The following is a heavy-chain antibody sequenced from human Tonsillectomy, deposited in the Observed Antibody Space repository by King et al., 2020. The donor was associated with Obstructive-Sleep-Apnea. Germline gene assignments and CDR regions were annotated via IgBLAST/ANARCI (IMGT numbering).Heavy chain of an antibody. CDR1: GGSINSYY. V-gene: IGHV4-59*08. Sequence: LQLQESGPGLVKPSETLSLTCTLSGGSINSYYWSWIRQPPGKGLEWIGYIYYSGSTNYNPSLKSRVTISVDTSKSQFSLKLSSVTAADTAVYYCARQKADWYFDLWGRGTLVTVSS. CDR2: IYYSGST. CDR3: ARQKADWYFDL. J-gene: IGHJ2*01.